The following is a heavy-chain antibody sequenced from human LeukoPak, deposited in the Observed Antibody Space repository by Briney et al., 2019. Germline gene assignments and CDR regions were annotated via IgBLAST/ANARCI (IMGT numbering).Heavy chain of an antibody. J-gene: IGHJ6*02. CDR2: ISGSGGST. Sequence: PGGSLRLSCAASGFTFSSYAMSWVRQAPGKGLEWVSAISGSGGSTYYADSVKGRFTISRDNSKNTLYLQMNSLRAEDTAVYYCAKPISLTPLGVETPPYYGMDVWGQGTTVTVSS. CDR1: GFTFSSYA. V-gene: IGHV3-23*01. D-gene: IGHD3-3*01. CDR3: AKPISLTPLGVETPPYYGMDV.